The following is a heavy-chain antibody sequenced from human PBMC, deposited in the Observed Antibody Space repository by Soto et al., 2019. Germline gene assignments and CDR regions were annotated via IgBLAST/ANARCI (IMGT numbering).Heavy chain of an antibody. V-gene: IGHV3-23*01. Sequence: GGSLRLSCAASGFTFSSCAMSWVRQAPGKGLEWVSAISGSGGSTYYADSVKGRFTISRDNSKNTLYLQMNSLRAEDTAVFYCAKAGLRDPYYDFWSGYYNPAFDYWGQGTLVTVSS. J-gene: IGHJ4*02. CDR2: ISGSGGST. D-gene: IGHD3-3*01. CDR1: GFTFSSCA. CDR3: AKAGLRDPYYDFWSGYYNPAFDY.